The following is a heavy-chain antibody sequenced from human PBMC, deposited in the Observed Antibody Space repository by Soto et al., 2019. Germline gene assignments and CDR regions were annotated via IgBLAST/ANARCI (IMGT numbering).Heavy chain of an antibody. CDR3: ARGLRLAYGMDV. J-gene: IGHJ6*02. CDR1: GGSFSGYY. D-gene: IGHD4-17*01. CDR2: INHSGST. Sequence: SETLSLNCAVYGGSFSGYYWSWIRQPPGKGLEWIGEINHSGSTNYNPSLKSRVTISVDTSKNQFSLKLSSVTAADTAVYYCARGLRLAYGMDVWGQGTTVTVSS. V-gene: IGHV4-34*01.